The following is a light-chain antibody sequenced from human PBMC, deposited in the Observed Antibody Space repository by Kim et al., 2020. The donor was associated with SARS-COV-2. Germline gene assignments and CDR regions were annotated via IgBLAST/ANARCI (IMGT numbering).Light chain of an antibody. CDR2: TGS. CDR1: QNVDSRY. J-gene: IGKJ2*01. Sequence: IVLAQSPVTLSSSPGERVTLSCRASQNVDSRYLAWYQHKPGQAPRLLIYTGSRRATGIPDRFSGSGSGTDFTLTISRLEPEDFAVYYCQHYTRSLYSFGQGTKLEI. V-gene: IGKV3-20*01. CDR3: QHYTRSLYS.